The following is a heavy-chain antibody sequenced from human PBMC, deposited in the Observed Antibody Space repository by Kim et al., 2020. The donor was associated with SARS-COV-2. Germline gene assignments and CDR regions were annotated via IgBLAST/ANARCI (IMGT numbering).Heavy chain of an antibody. D-gene: IGHD3-3*01. V-gene: IGHV4-4*02. CDR3: ARDLRYYDFWSGYYRFDP. Sequence: SETLSLTCAVSGGSISSSNWWRWVRQPPGKGLEWIGEIYHSGSTNYNPSLKSRVTISVDKSKNQFSLKLSSETAADTAVYYCARDLRYYDFWSGYYRFDPWGQGTLVTVSS. J-gene: IGHJ5*02. CDR1: GGSISSSNW. CDR2: IYHSGST.